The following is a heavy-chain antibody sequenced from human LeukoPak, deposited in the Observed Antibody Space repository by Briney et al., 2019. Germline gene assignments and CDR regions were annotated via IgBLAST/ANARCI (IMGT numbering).Heavy chain of an antibody. D-gene: IGHD6-6*01. CDR2: FSSSATAT. Sequence: PGGSLRLSCVASGFTFSDYYMSWVRQAPGKGLEWVSYFSSSATATYYAGSVKGRFTISRDSAKNSLYLQMNSLRVEDTAVYYCARSSYSSSSSVWGQGTMVTVSS. CDR3: ARSSYSSSSSV. CDR1: GFTFSDYY. V-gene: IGHV3-11*01. J-gene: IGHJ3*01.